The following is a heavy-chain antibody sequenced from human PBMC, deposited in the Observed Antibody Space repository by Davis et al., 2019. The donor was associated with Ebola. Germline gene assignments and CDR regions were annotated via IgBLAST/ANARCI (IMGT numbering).Heavy chain of an antibody. CDR3: ARGGTGTYY. CDR2: INHSGST. D-gene: IGHD1-14*01. V-gene: IGHV4-34*01. CDR1: GGSFSGYY. Sequence: MPGGSLRLSCAVYGGSFSGYYWSWIRQPPGKGLEWIGEINHSGSTNYNPSLKSRVTISVDTSKNQFSLYLISVTAADTAVYYCARGGTGTYYWGQGTQVTVSS. J-gene: IGHJ4*02.